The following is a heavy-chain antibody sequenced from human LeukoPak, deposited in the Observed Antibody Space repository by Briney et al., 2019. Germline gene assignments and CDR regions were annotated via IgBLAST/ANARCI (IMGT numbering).Heavy chain of an antibody. J-gene: IGHJ4*02. CDR1: GFTFSSYA. CDR2: IGAGGTFT. CDR3: AKDWGTTGTTGWLFDY. Sequence: GGSLRLSCTASGFTFSSYAMNWVRHASGKGLEWVSGIGAGGTFTYYADSVKGRFTIFRDNSRNTLYLQMNSLRAEDTAVYYCAKDWGTTGTTGWLFDYWGQGTLVTVSS. V-gene: IGHV3-23*01. D-gene: IGHD1-1*01.